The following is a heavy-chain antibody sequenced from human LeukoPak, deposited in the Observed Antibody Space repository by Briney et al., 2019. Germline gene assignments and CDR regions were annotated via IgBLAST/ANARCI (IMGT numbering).Heavy chain of an antibody. V-gene: IGHV4-4*07. D-gene: IGHD3-22*01. CDR1: GGSISSYY. J-gene: IGHJ6*03. Sequence: SETLSLTCTVSGGSISSYYWSWFRQPPGKGLECIGRIYTSGSTNYNPSLKSRVTMSVDTSKNQFSLKLSSVTAADTAVYYCASITMIAMDVWGKGTTVTVSS. CDR2: IYTSGST. CDR3: ASITMIAMDV.